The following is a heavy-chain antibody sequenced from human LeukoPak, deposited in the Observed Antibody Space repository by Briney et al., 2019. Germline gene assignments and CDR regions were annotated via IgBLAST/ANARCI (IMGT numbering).Heavy chain of an antibody. CDR3: AKRGPYSGSRGLDY. CDR2: IRYDGSNK. J-gene: IGHJ4*02. D-gene: IGHD1-26*01. Sequence: GGSLRLSCAASGFTFSSYGMHWVRQAPGKGLEWVAFIRYDGSNKYYADSVKGRFTISRDNSKNTLYLQMNSLRAEDTAVYYCAKRGPYSGSRGLDYWGQGTLVTVCS. V-gene: IGHV3-30*02. CDR1: GFTFSSYG.